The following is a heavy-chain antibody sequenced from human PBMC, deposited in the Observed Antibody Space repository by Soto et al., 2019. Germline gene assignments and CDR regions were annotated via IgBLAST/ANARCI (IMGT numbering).Heavy chain of an antibody. V-gene: IGHV3-23*01. CDR1: GFTFSGSA. CDR2: ISGSGGST. J-gene: IGHJ1*01. CDR3: AKRRLNTITSLSDW. Sequence: HPGGSLRLSCAASGFTFSGSAMSWVRQAPGKGLEWVSTISGSGGSTYYADSVKGRFTISRDNSKNMLYLQMNSLRAEDTAIYYCAKRRLNTITSLSDWWGQGVHVTVSS. D-gene: IGHD3-16*02.